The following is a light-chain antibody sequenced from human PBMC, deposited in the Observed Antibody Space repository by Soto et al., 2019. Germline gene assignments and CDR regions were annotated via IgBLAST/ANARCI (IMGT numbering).Light chain of an antibody. Sequence: EIVMTQSPATLSVSPGERATLSCRASQSVSSNLAWYQQKPGQAPRLLIYGASTRATGIPARFSGSGSGTDFTLTISSLQPEDSASYYCQQYYNSVLTFGGGTKVDIK. J-gene: IGKJ4*01. CDR2: GAS. CDR3: QQYYNSVLT. V-gene: IGKV3-15*01. CDR1: QSVSSN.